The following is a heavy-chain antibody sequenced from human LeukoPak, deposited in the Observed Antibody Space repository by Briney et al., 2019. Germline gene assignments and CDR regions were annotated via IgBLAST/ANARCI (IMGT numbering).Heavy chain of an antibody. V-gene: IGHV3-30-3*01. CDR1: GFTFSSYA. D-gene: IGHD6-19*01. Sequence: PGGSLRLSCAASGFTFSSYAMHWVRQAPGKGLEWVAVISYDGSNKYYADSVKGRFTISRDNSKNTLYLQMNSLRAEDTAVYYCARAEWIAVADAFDIWGQGTMVTVSS. CDR3: ARAEWIAVADAFDI. CDR2: ISYDGSNK. J-gene: IGHJ3*02.